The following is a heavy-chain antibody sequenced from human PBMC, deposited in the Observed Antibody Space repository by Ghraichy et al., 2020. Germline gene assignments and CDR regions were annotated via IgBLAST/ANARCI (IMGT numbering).Heavy chain of an antibody. CDR3: AILPRGMVTLPFDY. J-gene: IGHJ4*02. CDR2: ISGSGGST. D-gene: IGHD5-18*01. CDR1: GFTFSSYA. Sequence: GESLNISCAASGFTFSSYAMSWVRQAPGKGLEWVSAISGSGGSTYYADSVKGRFTISRDNSKNTMYLQMNSLRAEDTAVNYCAILPRGMVTLPFDYWGQGTLVTVSS. V-gene: IGHV3-23*01.